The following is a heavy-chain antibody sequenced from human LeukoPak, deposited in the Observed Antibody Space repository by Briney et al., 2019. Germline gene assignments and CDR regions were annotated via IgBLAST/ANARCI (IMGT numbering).Heavy chain of an antibody. J-gene: IGHJ6*04. Sequence: GGSLRLSCEGSGFTFSNYWMSWVRQAPGKGLEWVANIKQDGSEKYYVDSVKGRFTISRDNAKNSLYLQMNSLRAEDTAVYYCAELGITMIGGVWGKGTTVTISS. CDR3: AELGITMIGGV. CDR1: GFTFSNYW. V-gene: IGHV3-7*01. D-gene: IGHD3-10*02. CDR2: IKQDGSEK.